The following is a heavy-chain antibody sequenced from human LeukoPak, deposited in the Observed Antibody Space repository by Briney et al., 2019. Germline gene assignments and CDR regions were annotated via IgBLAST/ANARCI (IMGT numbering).Heavy chain of an antibody. CDR1: GGSFSGYY. V-gene: IGHV4-34*01. J-gene: IGHJ3*02. CDR3: ARDDAFDI. CDR2: INHSGST. Sequence: SETLSLTRAVYGGSFSGYYWSWIRQPPGKGLEWIGKINHSGSTNYNPSFKSRVTISVDTSKNQFSLKLSSVTAADTAVYYCARDDAFDIWGQGTMVTVSS.